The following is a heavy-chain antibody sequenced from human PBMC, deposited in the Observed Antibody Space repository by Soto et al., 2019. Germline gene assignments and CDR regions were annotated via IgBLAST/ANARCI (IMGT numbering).Heavy chain of an antibody. J-gene: IGHJ4*02. CDR1: GFTVSSNY. D-gene: IGHD3-22*01. Sequence: HPGGALRLSCAASGFTVSSNYMSWVRQSPGKGLEWVSVIYSGGSTYYADSVKGRFTISRDNSKNTLYLQMNSLRAEDTAVYYCARSAPGSGYYYTYSFDYWGQGTLVTVSS. CDR3: ARSAPGSGYYYTYSFDY. V-gene: IGHV3-53*01. CDR2: IYSGGST.